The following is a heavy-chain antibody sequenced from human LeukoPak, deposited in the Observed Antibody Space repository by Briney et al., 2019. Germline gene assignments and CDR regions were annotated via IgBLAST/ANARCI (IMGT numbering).Heavy chain of an antibody. CDR1: GFTFSSYG. D-gene: IGHD6-19*01. Sequence: PGGSLRLSCAASGFTFSSYGMHWVRQAPGKGLEWVAFIRYDGSNKYYADSVKGRFTISRDNSKNTLYLQMNSLRAEDTAVYYCAREAANSSGWYGAFDIWGQGTMVTVSS. J-gene: IGHJ3*02. CDR2: IRYDGSNK. V-gene: IGHV3-30*02. CDR3: AREAANSSGWYGAFDI.